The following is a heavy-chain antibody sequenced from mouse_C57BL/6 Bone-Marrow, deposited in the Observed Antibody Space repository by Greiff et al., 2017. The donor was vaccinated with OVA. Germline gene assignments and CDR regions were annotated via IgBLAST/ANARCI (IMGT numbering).Heavy chain of an antibody. D-gene: IGHD2-3*01. V-gene: IGHV14-4*01. J-gene: IGHJ2*01. CDR2: IDPENGDT. CDR1: GFNIKDDY. Sequence: EVQLQESGAELVRPGASVKLSCTASGFNIKDDYMHWVKQRPEQGLEWIGWIDPENGDTEYASKFQGKATITADTSSNTAYLQLSSLTSEDTAVYYCTTWLLCDYWGQGTTLTVSS. CDR3: TTWLLCDY.